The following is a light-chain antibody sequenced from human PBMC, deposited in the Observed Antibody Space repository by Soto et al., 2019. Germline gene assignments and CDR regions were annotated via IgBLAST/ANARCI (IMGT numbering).Light chain of an antibody. V-gene: IGKV3-15*01. J-gene: IGKJ1*01. CDR3: QHSSTRLWT. CDR2: GAS. Sequence: EIVMTQSPATLSVSPGERATLACRASQSFSSKLAWDQQKPGQGPRLLIYGASTRATGIPARFIGSGSGPKFTLTISSLQSEDLAVYYCQHSSTRLWTFGQVTKVEI. CDR1: QSFSSK.